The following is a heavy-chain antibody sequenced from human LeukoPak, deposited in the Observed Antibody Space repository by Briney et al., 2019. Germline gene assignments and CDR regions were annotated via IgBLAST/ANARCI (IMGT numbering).Heavy chain of an antibody. Sequence: SETLSLTCTVSGGSIRISNYCWGLIRQPPGKGLEWIGSIYYSGSTSYNPSLKSRVTISVDTSKNQFSLKVSSVTAADTAVYYCVRHRIPYGDGVDSWGQGTLVTVSS. V-gene: IGHV4-39*07. D-gene: IGHD4-17*01. CDR1: GGSIRISNYC. CDR2: IYYSGST. J-gene: IGHJ4*02. CDR3: VRHRIPYGDGVDS.